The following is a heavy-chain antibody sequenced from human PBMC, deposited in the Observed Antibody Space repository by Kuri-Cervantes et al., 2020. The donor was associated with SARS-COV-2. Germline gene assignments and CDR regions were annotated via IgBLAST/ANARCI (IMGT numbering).Heavy chain of an antibody. D-gene: IGHD5-24*01. CDR2: ISSSGSAI. Sequence: GGSLRLSCAASGFTFSSYEMHWVRQAPGKGLEWVSYISSSGSAIYYADSVKGRSTISRDNAKNSLYLQMNSLRDEDTAVYYCARESRDAYNLGSFDLWGRGTLVTVSS. J-gene: IGHJ2*01. V-gene: IGHV3-48*03. CDR1: GFTFSSYE. CDR3: ARESRDAYNLGSFDL.